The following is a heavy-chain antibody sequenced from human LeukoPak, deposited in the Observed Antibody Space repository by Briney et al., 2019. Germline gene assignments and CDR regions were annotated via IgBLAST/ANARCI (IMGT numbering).Heavy chain of an antibody. V-gene: IGHV3-74*01. CDR3: ARGGLDHAYDI. Sequence: PGGSLRLSCAASGFTFTNYWMHWVRQAPGKGLMWVSRVNSDGGGTIYADSVKGRFTVSRDNTKNSVYLQMSSLRAGDTGVYYCARGGLDHAYDIWGQGTMVTVSS. J-gene: IGHJ3*02. CDR1: GFTFTNYW. CDR2: VNSDGGGT. D-gene: IGHD6-19*01.